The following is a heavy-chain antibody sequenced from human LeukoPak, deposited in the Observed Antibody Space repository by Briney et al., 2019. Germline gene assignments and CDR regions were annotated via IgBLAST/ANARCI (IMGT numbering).Heavy chain of an antibody. CDR3: AREYCSGGSCYLSWFDP. V-gene: IGHV1-8*03. Sequence: ASVKVSCKASGYTFTSYDINWVRQATGQGLEWMGWMNPNSGNTGYAQKFQGRVTITADESTSTAYMELSSLRSEDTAVYYCAREYCSGGSCYLSWFDPWGQGTLVTVSS. CDR1: GYTFTSYD. CDR2: MNPNSGNT. J-gene: IGHJ5*02. D-gene: IGHD2-15*01.